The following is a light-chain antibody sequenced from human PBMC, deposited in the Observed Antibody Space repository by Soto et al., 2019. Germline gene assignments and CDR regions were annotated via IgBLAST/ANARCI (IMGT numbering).Light chain of an antibody. Sequence: DIRMTQSPSTLSASVGDRVTITCRASQSIDKWLAWYQQKPGKAPKLLIYKASLLQSGVPSRFSGSGSGPEFTLTISILQPDDVGSYFRQQYNRFSWTFGQGTKVEIK. CDR1: QSIDKW. V-gene: IGKV1-5*03. J-gene: IGKJ1*01. CDR3: QQYNRFSWT. CDR2: KAS.